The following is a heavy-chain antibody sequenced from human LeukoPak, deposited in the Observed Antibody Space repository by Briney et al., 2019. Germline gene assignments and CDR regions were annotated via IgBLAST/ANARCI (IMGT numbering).Heavy chain of an antibody. J-gene: IGHJ3*02. CDR2: INPNSGDT. CDR1: GYTFTGYY. Sequence: GASVKVSCKASGYTFTGYYMHWVRQAPGQGLEWMGWINPNSGDTNYAQKFQGRVTMTRDTSISTAYMELSRLRSDDTAVYYCAREFGGSLAFDIWGQGTMVTVSS. D-gene: IGHD1-26*01. CDR3: AREFGGSLAFDI. V-gene: IGHV1-2*02.